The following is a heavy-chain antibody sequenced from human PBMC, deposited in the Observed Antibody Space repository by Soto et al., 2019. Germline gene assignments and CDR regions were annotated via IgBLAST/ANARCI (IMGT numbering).Heavy chain of an antibody. Sequence: GASVKVSCKASGYTFTSYGISWVRQAPGQGLEWMGWISAYNGNTNYAQKLQGRVTMTTDTSTSTAYMELRSLRSDDTAVYYCARDIAGGTVVTDAFDIWGQGTMVTVSS. D-gene: IGHD2-21*02. V-gene: IGHV1-18*04. CDR1: GYTFTSYG. J-gene: IGHJ3*02. CDR3: ARDIAGGTVVTDAFDI. CDR2: ISAYNGNT.